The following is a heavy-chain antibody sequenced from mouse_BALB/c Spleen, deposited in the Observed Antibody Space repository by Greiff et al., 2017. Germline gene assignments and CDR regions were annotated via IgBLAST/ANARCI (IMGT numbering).Heavy chain of an antibody. V-gene: IGHV1-87*01. CDR3: ARYDGYFDV. CDR2: IYPGDGDT. CDR1: GYTFTSYW. J-gene: IGHJ1*01. D-gene: IGHD2-14*01. Sequence: QVQLQQSGAELARPGASVKLSCKASGYTFTSYWMQWVKQRPGQGLEWIGAIYPGDGDTRYTQKFKGKATLTADKSSSTAYMQLSSLASEDSAVYYCARYDGYFDVWGAGTTVTVSS.